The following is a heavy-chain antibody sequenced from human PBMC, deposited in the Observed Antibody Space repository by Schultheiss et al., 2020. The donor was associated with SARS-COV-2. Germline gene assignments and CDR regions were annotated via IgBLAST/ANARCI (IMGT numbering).Heavy chain of an antibody. CDR3: AKGVGGAYDFWSGYRDY. D-gene: IGHD3-3*01. V-gene: IGHV3-21*04. CDR2: ISSSSSYI. Sequence: GGSLRLSCAASGFTFSSYSMNWVRQAPGKGLEWVSSISSSSSYIYYADSVKGRFTISRDNAKNSLYLQMHILRVEDTAVYFCAKGVGGAYDFWSGYRDYWGQGILVTVSS. J-gene: IGHJ4*02. CDR1: GFTFSSYS.